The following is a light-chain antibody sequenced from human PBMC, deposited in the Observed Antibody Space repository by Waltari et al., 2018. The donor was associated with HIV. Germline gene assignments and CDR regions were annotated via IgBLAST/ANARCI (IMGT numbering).Light chain of an antibody. V-gene: IGLV1-44*01. J-gene: IGLJ3*02. CDR1: SPNIGSNT. CDR2: YNN. Sequence: QSVLTQPPSASGTPGQRVTISCSGSSPNIGSNTVNWYQQLPGTSPKLLIYYNNQRPSGVPDRFSGSKSGTSASLAISGLQSEDEADYYCAAWDDSLMGVFGGGTRLTVL. CDR3: AAWDDSLMGV.